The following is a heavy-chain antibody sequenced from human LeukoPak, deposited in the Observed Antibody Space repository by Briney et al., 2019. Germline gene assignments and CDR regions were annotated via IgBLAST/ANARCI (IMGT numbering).Heavy chain of an antibody. Sequence: GGSLRLSCAASGFIFTSYSTSWVRQAPGKGLEFVSSISSTSSATYYADSVKGRFTISRDNAKNSMYLQMNSLRDEDTAVYYSSRQGDLDYWGQGTLVTVCS. J-gene: IGHJ4*02. CDR3: SRQGDLDY. CDR2: ISSTSSAT. CDR1: GFIFTSYS. V-gene: IGHV3-48*02. D-gene: IGHD1-26*01.